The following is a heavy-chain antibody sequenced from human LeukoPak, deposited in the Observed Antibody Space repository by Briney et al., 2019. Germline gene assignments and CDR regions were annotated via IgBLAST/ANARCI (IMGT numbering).Heavy chain of an antibody. Sequence: SETLSVTCTVSGASIRHYYWSWIRQPPGKGLEWIGNLYHSGSPNYNPSLKSRVTISIDTTKNQFSLRLRSVTAADTAVYYCATLTGTTYPYYFDFWGQATLVTVSS. CDR1: GASIRHYY. CDR2: LYHSGSP. CDR3: ATLTGTTYPYYFDF. V-gene: IGHV4-59*01. D-gene: IGHD1-20*01. J-gene: IGHJ4*02.